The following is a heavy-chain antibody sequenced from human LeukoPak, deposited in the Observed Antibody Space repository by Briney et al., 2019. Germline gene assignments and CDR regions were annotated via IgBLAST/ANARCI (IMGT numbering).Heavy chain of an antibody. CDR1: GASIRSYY. Sequence: SESLSLTCAVSGASIRSYYWNWIRQPPGKGLEWIGYIYYSGSTNYDPSLKSRVTISVDTSKNQFSLKLSSVTAADTAMYYCTRHEYNRGWSPFDSWGQGTLVTASS. CDR3: TRHEYNRGWSPFDS. CDR2: IYYSGST. D-gene: IGHD6-19*01. J-gene: IGHJ4*02. V-gene: IGHV4-59*08.